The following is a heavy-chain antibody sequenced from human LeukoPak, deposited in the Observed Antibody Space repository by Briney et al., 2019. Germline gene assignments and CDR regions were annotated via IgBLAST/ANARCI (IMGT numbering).Heavy chain of an antibody. CDR3: ARQGQQLTYYYYGMDV. V-gene: IGHV4-59*08. CDR2: IYYSGTT. CDR1: GGSISSYY. Sequence: SETLSLTCTVSGGSISSYYWSWIRQPPGKGLEWIAYIYYSGTTNYNPSLKSRVTISVDTSKNQFSLKLSSVTAADTAVYYCARQGQQLTYYYYGMDVWGQGTTVTVSS. J-gene: IGHJ6*02. D-gene: IGHD6-13*01.